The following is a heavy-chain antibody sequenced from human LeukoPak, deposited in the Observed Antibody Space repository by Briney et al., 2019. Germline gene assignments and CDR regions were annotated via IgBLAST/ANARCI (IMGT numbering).Heavy chain of an antibody. D-gene: IGHD1-26*01. CDR1: GGSISSSSYY. V-gene: IGHV4-39*07. Sequence: PSETLSLTCTVSGGSISSSSYYWGWIRQPPGKGLEWIGSIYHSGSTYYNPSLKSRVTISVDTSKNQFSLKLSSVTAADTAVYYCARGGWELPLDAFDIWGQGTMVTVSS. CDR2: IYHSGST. CDR3: ARGGWELPLDAFDI. J-gene: IGHJ3*02.